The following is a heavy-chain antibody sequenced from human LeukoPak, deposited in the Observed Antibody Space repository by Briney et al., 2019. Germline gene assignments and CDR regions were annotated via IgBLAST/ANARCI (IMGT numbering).Heavy chain of an antibody. Sequence: SVTVSRKASGFTXTSYAVQWVRQARGQRLEWIGWIVVGSGNTNYAQKFQERVTITRDMSTSTAYMELSSLRSEDTAVYDCAADWVPIGGYRGYDLPFDYWGQGTLVTVSS. J-gene: IGHJ4*02. CDR3: AADWVPIGGYRGYDLPFDY. V-gene: IGHV1-58*01. D-gene: IGHD5-12*01. CDR2: IVVGSGNT. CDR1: GFTXTSYA.